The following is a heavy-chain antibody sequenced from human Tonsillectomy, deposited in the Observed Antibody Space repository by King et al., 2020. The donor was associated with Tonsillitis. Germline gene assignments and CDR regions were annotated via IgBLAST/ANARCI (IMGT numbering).Heavy chain of an antibody. CDR2: ITGGGGST. CDR1: GFTFNNYA. Sequence: VQLVESGGGLVQPGGSLRLSCAASGFTFNNYAMSWVRQAPGKGLEWVSAITGGGGSTYYADSVQGRVTISGDNSKNTLYLQMDSLSAEDTAVYYCAKDRPFDYWGQGTLVTVSS. V-gene: IGHV3-23*04. J-gene: IGHJ4*02. CDR3: AKDRPFDY.